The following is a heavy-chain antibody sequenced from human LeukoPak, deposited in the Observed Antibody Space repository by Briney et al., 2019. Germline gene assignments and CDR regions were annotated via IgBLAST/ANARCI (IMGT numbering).Heavy chain of an antibody. J-gene: IGHJ5*02. Sequence: SETLSLTCTVSGYSISSGYYWGWIRQPPGKGLEWIGSIYHSGRTFYNPSLKSRVTISVDTSKNQFSLKLSSVTAADTAVYYCARHSRLLWFGEFGWFDPWGQGTLVTVSS. CDR1: GYSISSGYY. CDR3: ARHSRLLWFGEFGWFDP. CDR2: IYHSGRT. D-gene: IGHD3-10*01. V-gene: IGHV4-38-2*02.